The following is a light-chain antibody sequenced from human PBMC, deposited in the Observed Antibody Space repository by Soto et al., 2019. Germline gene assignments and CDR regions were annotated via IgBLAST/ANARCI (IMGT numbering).Light chain of an antibody. CDR3: ATWDDSLDGVV. Sequence: QSVLTQPPSASGTPGQTIIISCSGSSSNVGGNVVNWYQQLPGTAPKLLIYSKTERPSGVPDRFSASKSGASASLAIHGLQSEDEADYYCATWDDSLDGVVFGGGT. J-gene: IGLJ2*01. V-gene: IGLV1-44*01. CDR1: SSNVGGNV. CDR2: SKT.